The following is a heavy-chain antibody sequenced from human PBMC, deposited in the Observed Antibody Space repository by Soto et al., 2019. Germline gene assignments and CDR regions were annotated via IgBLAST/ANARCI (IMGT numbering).Heavy chain of an antibody. D-gene: IGHD1-1*01. CDR1: GGSFSGYY. CDR3: ARGLSKVEPYDPQDY. J-gene: IGHJ4*02. Sequence: SETLSLTCAVYGGSFSGYYWSWIRQPPGKGLEWIGEINHSGSTNYNPSLKSRVTISVDTSKNQFSLKLSSVTAADTAVYYCARGLSKVEPYDPQDYWGQGTLVTVSS. CDR2: INHSGST. V-gene: IGHV4-34*01.